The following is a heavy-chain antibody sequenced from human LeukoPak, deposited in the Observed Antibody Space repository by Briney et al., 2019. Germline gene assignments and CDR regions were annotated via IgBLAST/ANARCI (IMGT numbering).Heavy chain of an antibody. D-gene: IGHD5-24*01. J-gene: IGHJ4*02. CDR3: ARGEMATIFL. Sequence: SETLSLTCTVSGGSISSYYWSWIRQPPGKGLEWIGYIYYSGSTNYNPSLKSRVTISVDTSKTQFSLKLNSVTAADTAVYFCARGEMATIFLWGQGTLVTVSS. V-gene: IGHV4-59*01. CDR2: IYYSGST. CDR1: GGSISSYY.